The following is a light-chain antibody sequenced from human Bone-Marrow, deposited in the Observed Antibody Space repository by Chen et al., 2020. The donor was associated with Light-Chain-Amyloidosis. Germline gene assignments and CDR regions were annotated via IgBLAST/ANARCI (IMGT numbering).Light chain of an antibody. V-gene: IGKV3-20*01. CDR3: QQYGTSPLA. CDR1: QTISSNY. J-gene: IGKJ4*01. Sequence: EIVLTQSPGILSLSPGEGANLSCRASQTISSNYLTWYQQKFGQAPRLLIYGSSSRASRRPDRFTGRGSGTDFTRTINRLEPEDFEMYYCQQYGTSPLAFGGGTKVEIK. CDR2: GSS.